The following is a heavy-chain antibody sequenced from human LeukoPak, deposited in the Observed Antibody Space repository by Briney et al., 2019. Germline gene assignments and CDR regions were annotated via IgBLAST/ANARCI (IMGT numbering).Heavy chain of an antibody. CDR3: ARGQNRDSSGWNGIFDY. V-gene: IGHV3-33*01. Sequence: PGRSLRLSCAASGFTFSSYGMHWVRQAPGKGLEWVAVIWYDGSNKYYADSVKGRFTISRDNSKNTLYLQMNSLRAEDTAVYYCARGQNRDSSGWNGIFDYWGQGTLVTVSS. CDR2: IWYDGSNK. J-gene: IGHJ4*02. CDR1: GFTFSSYG. D-gene: IGHD6-19*01.